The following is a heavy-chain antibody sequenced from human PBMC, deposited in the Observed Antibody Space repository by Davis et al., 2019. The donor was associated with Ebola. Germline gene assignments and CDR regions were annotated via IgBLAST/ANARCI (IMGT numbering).Heavy chain of an antibody. CDR1: GFTFGDYA. V-gene: IGHV3-21*01. CDR2: ISSSSSYI. J-gene: IGHJ4*02. D-gene: IGHD1-26*01. Sequence: PGGSLRLSCTASGFTFGDYAMSWFRQAPGKGLEWVSSISSSSSYIYYADSVKGRFTISRDNAKNSLYLQMNSLRAEDTAVYYCARELVGATTTSFDYWGQGTLVTVSS. CDR3: ARELVGATTTSFDY.